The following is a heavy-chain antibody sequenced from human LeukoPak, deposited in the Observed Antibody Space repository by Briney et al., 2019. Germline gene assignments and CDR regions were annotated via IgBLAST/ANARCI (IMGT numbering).Heavy chain of an antibody. V-gene: IGHV3-30*02. CDR3: AKDPALRSSSFLSPSDY. CDR1: GFTFRNYG. D-gene: IGHD6-13*01. Sequence: GGTPRLSCAASGFTFRNYGMSWVRQAPGKGLEWVAFIRYDGSNKYYADSVKGRFTISRDNSKNTLYLQMNSLRAEDTAVYYCAKDPALRSSSFLSPSDYWGQGTLVTVSS. CDR2: IRYDGSNK. J-gene: IGHJ4*02.